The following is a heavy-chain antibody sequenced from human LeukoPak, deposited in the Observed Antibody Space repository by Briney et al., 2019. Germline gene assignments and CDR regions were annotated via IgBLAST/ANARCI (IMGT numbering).Heavy chain of an antibody. Sequence: SETLSLTCAVYGGSFSGYYWSWIRQPPGKGLEWIGEINHSGSTNYNPSLKSRVTISVDTSKNQFSLKLSSVTAADTAVYYCASRGHYYDSSGPGVGYWGQGTLVTVSS. CDR3: ASRGHYYDSSGPGVGY. V-gene: IGHV4-34*01. CDR2: INHSGST. CDR1: GGSFSGYY. J-gene: IGHJ4*02. D-gene: IGHD3-22*01.